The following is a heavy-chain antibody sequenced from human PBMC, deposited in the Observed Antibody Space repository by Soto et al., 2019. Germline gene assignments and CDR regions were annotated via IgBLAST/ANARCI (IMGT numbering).Heavy chain of an antibody. J-gene: IGHJ4*02. CDR1: GYTFTSYA. Sequence: QVQLVQSGAEEKKPGASVKVSCKASGYTFTSYAMHRVRQAPGRRLEWMGWINAGNGNTKYSQKFQGRVTITRDTSASTAYMELSSLRSEDTAVYYCARSIVVVTALDYWGQGTLVTVSS. CDR3: ARSIVVVTALDY. CDR2: INAGNGNT. V-gene: IGHV1-3*05. D-gene: IGHD2-21*02.